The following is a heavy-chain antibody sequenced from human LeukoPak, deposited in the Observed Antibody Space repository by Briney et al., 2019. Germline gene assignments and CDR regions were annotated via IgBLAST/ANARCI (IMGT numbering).Heavy chain of an antibody. CDR1: GFSFNNYW. D-gene: IGHD3-22*01. CDR3: ARDRSITMIVDTFDL. Sequence: GGSLRLSCAASGFSFNNYWMHWVRQAPGKGLEWVANIKQDGSDKYYVDSVKGRFTISRDNAKNSLYLQMSSLRAEDTAVYYCARDRSITMIVDTFDLWGQGTMVTVS. V-gene: IGHV3-7*01. CDR2: IKQDGSDK. J-gene: IGHJ3*01.